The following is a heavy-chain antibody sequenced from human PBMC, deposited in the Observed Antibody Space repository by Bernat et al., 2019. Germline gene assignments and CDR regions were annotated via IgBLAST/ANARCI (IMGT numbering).Heavy chain of an antibody. Sequence: EVQLVESGGGLVKPGGSLRLSCAASGFTFSSYSMNWVRQAPGKGLEWVSYISSSSSYIYYADSVKGRFTISRDNAKNSLYLQMNSLRAEDTAVYYCARAPTYGGHKEYYCYYMDVWGKGTTVTVSS. CDR1: GFTFSSYS. CDR2: ISSSSSYI. V-gene: IGHV3-21*05. D-gene: IGHD5-12*01. CDR3: ARAPTYGGHKEYYCYYMDV. J-gene: IGHJ6*03.